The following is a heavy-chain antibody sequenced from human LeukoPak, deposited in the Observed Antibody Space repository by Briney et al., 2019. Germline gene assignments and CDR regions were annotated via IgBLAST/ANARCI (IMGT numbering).Heavy chain of an antibody. CDR2: IYYSGST. Sequence: SETLSLTCTVSGGSISSYYWSWIRQPPGKGLEWIGYIYYSGSTNYNPSLKSRVTISVDTSKNQFSLKLSSVTAADTAVYYCARHVSYLAPSFDYWGQGTLVTVSS. CDR1: GGSISSYY. V-gene: IGHV4-59*08. D-gene: IGHD3-16*02. CDR3: ARHVSYLAPSFDY. J-gene: IGHJ4*02.